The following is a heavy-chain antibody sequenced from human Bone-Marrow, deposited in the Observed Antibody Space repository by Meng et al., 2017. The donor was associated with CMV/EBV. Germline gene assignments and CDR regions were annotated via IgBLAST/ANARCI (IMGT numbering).Heavy chain of an antibody. CDR3: ASLNDYGDSNGDY. J-gene: IGHJ4*02. V-gene: IGHV1-69*05. CDR1: GGTFSSYA. D-gene: IGHD4-17*01. Sequence: SVTVSCKFSGGTFSSYAISWVRQAPGQGLEWMGGIIPIFGTANYAQKFQGRVTITTDESTSTAYMELSSLRSEDTAVYYCASLNDYGDSNGDYWGQGTLVTVSS. CDR2: IIPIFGTA.